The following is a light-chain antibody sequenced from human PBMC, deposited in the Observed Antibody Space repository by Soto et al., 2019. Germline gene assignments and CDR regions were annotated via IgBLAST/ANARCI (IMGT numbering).Light chain of an antibody. CDR3: SSYTGANTVI. CDR1: SSDVGGYDY. J-gene: IGLJ2*01. V-gene: IGLV2-14*01. Sequence: QSVLTQPASVSGSPGQSITISCTGTSSDVGGYDYVSWYLQHPGEAPKLMIYGVTSRPSGVSNRFSGSKSGSTASLTIFGLQTEDEGDYHCSSYTGANTVIFGGGTKVTVL. CDR2: GVT.